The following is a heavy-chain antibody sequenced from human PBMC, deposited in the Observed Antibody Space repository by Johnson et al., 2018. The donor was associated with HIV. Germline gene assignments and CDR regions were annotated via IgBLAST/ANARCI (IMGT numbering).Heavy chain of an antibody. J-gene: IGHJ3*02. D-gene: IGHD1-26*01. CDR1: GFTFSNYG. V-gene: IGHV3-30*18. CDR2: ISYDGSNK. CDR3: AKDRYIKGASTGFDI. Sequence: QVQLVESGGGVVQPGRSLRLSCAASGFTFSNYGMHWVRQGPGKGLEWVAVISYDGSNKYYADSVKGRFTTSRDNSKNTLYLQMNILRSEDTAVYYCAKDRYIKGASTGFDIWGQGTMVTVSS.